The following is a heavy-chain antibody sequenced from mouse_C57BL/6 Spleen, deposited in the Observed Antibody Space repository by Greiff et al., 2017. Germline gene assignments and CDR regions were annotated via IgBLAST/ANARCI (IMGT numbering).Heavy chain of an antibody. D-gene: IGHD1-1*01. CDR2: IDPSDSYT. J-gene: IGHJ2*01. CDR3: ARRNHYYGSSYEIDY. V-gene: IGHV1-69*01. Sequence: QVQLQQPGAELVMPGASVKLSCKASGYTFTSYWMHWVKQRPGQGLEWIGEIDPSDSYTNYNQKFKGKSTLTVDKSSSTAYMQLSSLTSEDSAVXYCARRNHYYGSSYEIDYWGQGTTLTVSS. CDR1: GYTFTSYW.